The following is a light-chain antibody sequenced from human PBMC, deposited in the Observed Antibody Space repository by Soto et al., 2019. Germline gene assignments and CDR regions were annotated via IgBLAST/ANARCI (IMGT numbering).Light chain of an antibody. Sequence: QSVLTQPPSASGSPGQSVTISCTGTNNDVGRYNYVSWYQQHPGKAPKVIISDVSERPSGVPDRFSGSKSGNTASLTVSGLQAEAEADYYCSSYAGSNIWVFGGGTKLTVL. CDR3: SSYAGSNIWV. CDR1: NNDVGRYNY. J-gene: IGLJ3*02. CDR2: DVS. V-gene: IGLV2-8*01.